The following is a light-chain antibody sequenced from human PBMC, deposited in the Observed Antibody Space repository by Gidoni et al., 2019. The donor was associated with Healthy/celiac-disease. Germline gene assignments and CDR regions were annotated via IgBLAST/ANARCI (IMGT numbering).Light chain of an antibody. CDR2: GNS. Sequence: QSVLTQPPSVSGPPGQRVTISCTGSSSNIGAGYDVHWYQQLPGTAPKLLRYGNSNRPSGVPDRFSGSKSGTSASLAITGLQAEDEADYYCQSYDSSLSGVVFGGGTKLTVL. CDR1: SSNIGAGYD. V-gene: IGLV1-40*01. J-gene: IGLJ2*01. CDR3: QSYDSSLSGVV.